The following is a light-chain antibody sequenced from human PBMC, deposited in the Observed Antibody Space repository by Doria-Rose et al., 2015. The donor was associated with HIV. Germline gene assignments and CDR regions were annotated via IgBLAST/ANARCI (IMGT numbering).Light chain of an antibody. CDR3: HQYASSRT. J-gene: IGKJ1*01. Sequence: TQSPGTLSLSPGERATLSCRASQSVSANYLAWYQQRPGQSPRLLIYGASSRATDIPDRFSGIGSGTDFTLTISRLEPEDFAVYYCHQYASSRTFGQGTKVEIK. V-gene: IGKV3-20*01. CDR2: GAS. CDR1: QSVSANY.